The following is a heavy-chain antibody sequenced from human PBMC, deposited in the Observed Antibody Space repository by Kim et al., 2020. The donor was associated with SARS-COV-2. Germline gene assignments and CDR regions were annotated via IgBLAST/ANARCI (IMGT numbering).Heavy chain of an antibody. CDR2: ISTNNGNT. J-gene: IGHJ6*02. CDR3: ARDWGTWGWNSYYYGVDV. Sequence: ASVKVSCKASGYTFTNYGINWLRQAPGQGLEWMGWISTNNGNTKYAQKLQGRLSMTTDTSTSTAYMELRTLRSDDTGVYYCARDWGTWGWNSYYYGVDVWGQGTTVTVSS. V-gene: IGHV1-18*01. D-gene: IGHD3-16*01. CDR1: GYTFTNYG.